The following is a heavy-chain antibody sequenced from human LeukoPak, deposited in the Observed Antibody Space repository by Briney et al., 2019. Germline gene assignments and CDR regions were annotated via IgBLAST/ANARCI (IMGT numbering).Heavy chain of an antibody. V-gene: IGHV4-39*07. D-gene: IGHD6-13*01. CDR2: VYYSGTT. Sequence: SETLSLTCTVSGGSITSSSYYWGWIRQPPGKGLEWIGSVYYSGTTYYNPSLKSRVTISVDTSKNQFSLKLTSVTAADTAVYYCARDRTIAATGTRIWFDPWGQGTLVTVSS. J-gene: IGHJ5*02. CDR1: GGSITSSSYY. CDR3: ARDRTIAATGTRIWFDP.